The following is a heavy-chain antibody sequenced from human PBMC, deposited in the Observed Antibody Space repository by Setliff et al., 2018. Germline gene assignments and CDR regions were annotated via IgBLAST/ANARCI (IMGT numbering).Heavy chain of an antibody. CDR1: GDTFSSYG. CDR2: INPNSGGT. J-gene: IGHJ5*02. D-gene: IGHD2-15*01. Sequence: ASVKVSCKASGDTFSSYGISWVRQAPGQGLKWMGRINPNSGGTNYAQKFQGRVTMTRDTSISTAYMELSRLRSDDTAVYYCARVPPGYCSGGSCQRWFDPWGQGTLVTVSS. CDR3: ARVPPGYCSGGSCQRWFDP. V-gene: IGHV1-2*06.